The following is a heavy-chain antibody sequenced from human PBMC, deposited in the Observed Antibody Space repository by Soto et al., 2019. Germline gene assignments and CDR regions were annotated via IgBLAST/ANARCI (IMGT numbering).Heavy chain of an antibody. J-gene: IGHJ4*02. CDR2: VKDGGHT. D-gene: IGHD5-12*01. V-gene: IGHV4-34*01. CDR3: ARGQEGVVATH. Sequence: QVQLQQWGAGLLKPSETLSLNCAVTGGSLSGYYWSCILQPPGKGLEWIGEVKDGGHTNYSPSLRGRVTISSDTSNNQFSLRLNSVTAADTGVYYCARGQEGVVATHWDQGSLVTVSS. CDR1: GGSLSGYY.